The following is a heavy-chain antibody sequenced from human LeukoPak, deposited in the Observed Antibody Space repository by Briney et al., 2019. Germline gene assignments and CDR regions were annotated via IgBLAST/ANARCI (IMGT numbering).Heavy chain of an antibody. D-gene: IGHD5-18*01. CDR2: ISGSGGST. V-gene: IGHV3-23*01. CDR3: AKVSGRGGYSYGPYYLDY. J-gene: IGHJ4*02. CDR1: GFTFSSYA. Sequence: GGSLRLSCAASGFTFSSYAMSWVRQAPGKGLEWVSAISGSGGSTYYADSVKGRFTISRDNSKNTLYLQMNSLRAEDTAVYYCAKVSGRGGYSYGPYYLDYWGQGTLVTVSS.